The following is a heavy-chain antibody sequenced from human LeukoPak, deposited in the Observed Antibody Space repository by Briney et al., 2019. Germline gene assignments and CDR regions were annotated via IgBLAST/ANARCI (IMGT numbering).Heavy chain of an antibody. Sequence: PSETLSLTCTVSGGSISRDYWSWVRQPAGKGLEWIGRIHTGCSTNYNPSLKSRVTISADRSKNQFSLNLNSVTAAATAVYYCVGEVGFLEWLGGPWGQGTLVTVPS. D-gene: IGHD3-3*01. V-gene: IGHV4-4*07. CDR1: GGSISRDY. J-gene: IGHJ5*02. CDR3: VGEVGFLEWLGGP. CDR2: IHTGCST.